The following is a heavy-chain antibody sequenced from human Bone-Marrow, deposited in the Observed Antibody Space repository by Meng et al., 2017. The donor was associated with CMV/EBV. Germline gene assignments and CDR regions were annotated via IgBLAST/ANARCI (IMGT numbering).Heavy chain of an antibody. D-gene: IGHD3-22*01. CDR1: GGTFSSYT. J-gene: IGHJ5*02. Sequence: ASVKVSCKASGGTFSSYTISWVRQAPGQGLEWMGWISGYNGKTNYAQKFQDRVTITTEKSTSTAYMELRSLRSDDTAVYYCARDLITMTPNWFDPWGQGTLVNVAS. CDR2: ISGYNGKT. V-gene: IGHV1-18*01. CDR3: ARDLITMTPNWFDP.